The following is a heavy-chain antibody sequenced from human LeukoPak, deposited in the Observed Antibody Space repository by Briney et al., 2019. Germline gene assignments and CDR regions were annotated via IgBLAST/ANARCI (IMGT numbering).Heavy chain of an antibody. J-gene: IGHJ4*02. CDR1: SHSISSGYY. CDR2: IYHSGST. D-gene: IGHD3-22*01. V-gene: IGHV4-38-2*01. CDR3: VSQYDRSGYYAFDY. Sequence: SETLSLTCAVSSHSISSGYYWGWIRQPPGKGLEWIGYIYHSGSTYYNPSLKSRVIISVDTSKSHFSLKLNSVTAADTAVYYCVSQYDRSGYYAFDYWGQGTLVTVTS.